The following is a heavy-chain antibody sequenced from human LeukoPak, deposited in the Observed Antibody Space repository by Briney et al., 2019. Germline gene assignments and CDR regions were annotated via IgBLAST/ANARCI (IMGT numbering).Heavy chain of an antibody. CDR2: IYYSGST. J-gene: IGHJ3*02. CDR1: GGSISSSSYY. Sequence: SETLSLTCTVSGGSISSSSYYWGWIRQPPGKGLEWIGSIYYSGSTYYNPSLKSRVTISVDTSKNQFSLKLSSVTAADTAVYYCAREGEDLGYCSGGSCPDAFDIWGQGTMVTVSS. D-gene: IGHD2-15*01. CDR3: AREGEDLGYCSGGSCPDAFDI. V-gene: IGHV4-39*07.